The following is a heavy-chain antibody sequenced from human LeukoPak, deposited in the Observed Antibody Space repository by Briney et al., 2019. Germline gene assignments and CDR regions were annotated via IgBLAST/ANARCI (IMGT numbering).Heavy chain of an antibody. CDR1: GFTFSNYW. D-gene: IGHD6-13*01. CDR3: AKTYSSSRAHYYYYYYMDV. J-gene: IGHJ6*03. V-gene: IGHV3-7*01. CDR2: IWPLGSEK. Sequence: GGSLRLSCAASGFTFSNYWMSWVRQAPGRGLEWVAHIWPLGSEKRYVDSVKGRFSISRDNAKNSLDLQMNSLRAEDTAVYYCAKTYSSSRAHYYYYYYMDVWGKGTTVTISS.